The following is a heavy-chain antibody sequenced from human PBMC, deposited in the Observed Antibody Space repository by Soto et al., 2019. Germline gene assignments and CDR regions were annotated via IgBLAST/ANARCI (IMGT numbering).Heavy chain of an antibody. CDR2: IGTAGDT. CDR1: GFTFSSYD. J-gene: IGHJ4*02. V-gene: IGHV3-13*01. CDR3: ARSPRGVIDYFDY. Sequence: EVQLVESGGGLVQPGGSLRLSCAASGFTFSSYDMHWVRQATGKGLEWVSAIGTAGDTYYPGSVKGRFTISRENAKNSLYLQMTSLRAGDTAVYYCARSPRGVIDYFDYWGQGTLVTVSS. D-gene: IGHD3-10*01.